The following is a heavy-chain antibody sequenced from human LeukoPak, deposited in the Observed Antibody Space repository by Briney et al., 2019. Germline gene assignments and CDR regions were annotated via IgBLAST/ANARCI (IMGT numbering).Heavy chain of an antibody. CDR3: AGLGVMVLVYQFEY. V-gene: IGHV4-39*07. D-gene: IGHD2-8*01. CDR2: ISYSGST. J-gene: IGHJ4*02. CDR1: GGSITSSKYF. Sequence: SETLSLTCAVSGGSITSSKYFWGWIRQPPGKELELIGIISYSGSTDYNPSLKSRVTISTDTSKNQFSLKLTSVTATDTAVYYCAGLGVMVLVYQFEYWGRGTPVTVSS.